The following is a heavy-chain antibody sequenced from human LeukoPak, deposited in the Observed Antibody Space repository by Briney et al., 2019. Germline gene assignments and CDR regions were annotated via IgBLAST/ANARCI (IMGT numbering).Heavy chain of an antibody. Sequence: QTGGSLRLSCAASGFTFSSYWMHWVRQAPGKGLEWVSYISSSSSTIYYADSVKGRFTISRDNAKNSLYLQMNSLRAEDTAVYYCATHELKDAFDIWGQGTMVTVSS. D-gene: IGHD3-10*01. CDR2: ISSSSSTI. CDR3: ATHELKDAFDI. CDR1: GFTFSSYW. V-gene: IGHV3-48*01. J-gene: IGHJ3*02.